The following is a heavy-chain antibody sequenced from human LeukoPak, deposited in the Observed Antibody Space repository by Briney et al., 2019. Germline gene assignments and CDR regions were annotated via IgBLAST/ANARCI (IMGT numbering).Heavy chain of an antibody. D-gene: IGHD2-2*02. V-gene: IGHV3-11*01. J-gene: IGHJ4*02. CDR2: ISSSCSTI. Sequence: GGSLRLSCAASGFTFCDYYMSWMRPARGQGREGVLYISSSCSTIYYADSVRGRFTISRDNAKNSLYLQMNSLRAEDTAVYYCARGANTHGVISYWGQGTLVTVSS. CDR1: GFTFCDYY. CDR3: ARGANTHGVISY.